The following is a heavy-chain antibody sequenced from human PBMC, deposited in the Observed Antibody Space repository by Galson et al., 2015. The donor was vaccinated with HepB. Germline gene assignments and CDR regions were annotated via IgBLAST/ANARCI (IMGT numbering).Heavy chain of an antibody. CDR2: ISGSGGST. D-gene: IGHD5-18*01. CDR3: AKVVGYSYGRNDY. J-gene: IGHJ4*02. CDR1: EFTFSSYA. Sequence: SLRLSCAASEFTFSSYAMSWVRQAPGKGLEWVSAISGSGGSTYYADSVKGRFTISRDNSKNTLYLQMNSLRAEDTAVYYCAKVVGYSYGRNDYWGQGTLVTVSS. V-gene: IGHV3-23*01.